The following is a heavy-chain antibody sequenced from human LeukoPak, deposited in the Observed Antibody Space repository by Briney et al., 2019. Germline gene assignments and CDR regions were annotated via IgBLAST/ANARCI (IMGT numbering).Heavy chain of an antibody. V-gene: IGHV3-30-3*01. D-gene: IGHD1-26*01. Sequence: GGSLRLSCAASGFTFSSYAMHWVRQAPGKGLEWVAVISYDGSNKYYADSVKGRFTISRDNSKNTLYLQMNSLRAEDTAVYYCAKGPGGSYNWGQGTLVTVSS. CDR3: AKGPGGSYN. CDR2: ISYDGSNK. J-gene: IGHJ4*02. CDR1: GFTFSSYA.